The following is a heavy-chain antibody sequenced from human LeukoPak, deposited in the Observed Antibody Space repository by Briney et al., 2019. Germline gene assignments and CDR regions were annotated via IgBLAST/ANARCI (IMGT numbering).Heavy chain of an antibody. D-gene: IGHD4-17*01. CDR3: ARDRTVDCGDYFFDY. CDR2: IYYSGST. CDR1: GGSISSYY. J-gene: IGHJ4*02. V-gene: IGHV4-59*01. Sequence: SETLSLTCTVSGGSISSYYWSWIRQPPGKGLEWIGYIYYSGSTNYNPSLKSRVTISVDTSKNQFSLKLSSVTAADTAVYYCARDRTVDCGDYFFDYWGQGTLVTVSS.